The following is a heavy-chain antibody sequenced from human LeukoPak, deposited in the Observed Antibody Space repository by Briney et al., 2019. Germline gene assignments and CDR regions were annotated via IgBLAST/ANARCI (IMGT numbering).Heavy chain of an antibody. J-gene: IGHJ4*02. V-gene: IGHV3-73*01. CDR3: TATVTKPLAVYDY. CDR1: GFTFSGSA. CDR2: IRSKANSYAT. Sequence: PGGSLRLSCAASGFTFSGSAMHWVRQASGKGLEWVGRIRSKANSYATAYAASVKGRFTISRDDSKNTAYLQMNSLKTEDTAVYYCTATVTKPLAVYDYWGQGTLVTVSS. D-gene: IGHD4-17*01.